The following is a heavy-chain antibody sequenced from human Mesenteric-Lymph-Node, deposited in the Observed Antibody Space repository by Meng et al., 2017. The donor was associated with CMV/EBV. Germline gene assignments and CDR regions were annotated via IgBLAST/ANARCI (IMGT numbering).Heavy chain of an antibody. J-gene: IGHJ4*02. V-gene: IGHV4-59*12. D-gene: IGHD5-18*01. CDR1: GGSISSYY. CDR2: IYYSGST. CDR3: LGGYSYGSDY. Sequence: GSLRLSCTVSGGSISSYYWSWIRQPPGKGLEWIGYIYYSGSTNYNPSLKSRVTISVDTSKNQFSLKLSSVTAADTAVYYCLGGYSYGSDYWGQGTLVTVSS.